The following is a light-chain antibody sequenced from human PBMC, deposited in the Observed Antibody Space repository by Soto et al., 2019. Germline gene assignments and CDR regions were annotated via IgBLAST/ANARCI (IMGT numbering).Light chain of an antibody. V-gene: IGKV3-15*01. Sequence: VMTQSPATLSVSPGERATLSCRASQSVSSNLAWYQQKPGQAPRLLIYGASTRATGIPARFSGSGSGTEFTLTISRLQSEDFAVYYCQQRANWPATFGQGTTVDIK. CDR1: QSVSSN. CDR2: GAS. CDR3: QQRANWPAT. J-gene: IGKJ1*01.